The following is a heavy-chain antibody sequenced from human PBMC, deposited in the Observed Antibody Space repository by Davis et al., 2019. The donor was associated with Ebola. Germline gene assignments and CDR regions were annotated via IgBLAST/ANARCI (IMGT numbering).Heavy chain of an antibody. J-gene: IGHJ6*04. CDR1: GYTFTSYA. V-gene: IGHV7-4-1*02. CDR2: INTNTGNP. D-gene: IGHD4-17*01. CDR3: ARDQTVTTRSGFYGMDV. Sequence: ASVKVSCKASGYTFTSYAMNWVRQAPGQGLEWMGWINTNTGNPTYAQGFTGRFVFSLDTSVSTAYLQISSLKAEDTAVYYCARDQTVTTRSGFYGMDVWGKGTTVTVSS.